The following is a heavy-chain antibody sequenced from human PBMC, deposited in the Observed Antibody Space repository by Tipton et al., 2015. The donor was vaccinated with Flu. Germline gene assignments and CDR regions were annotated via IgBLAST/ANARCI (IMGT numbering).Heavy chain of an antibody. Sequence: TLSLTCTVSGGSISSSSYYWGWIRQPPGKGLEWIGSIYYSGSTYYNPSLKSRVTISVDTSKNQFSLKLSSVTAADTAVYYCARGFYDGNDFWSGYYDYYYYYYMDVWGKGTTVTVSS. CDR1: GGSISSSSYY. D-gene: IGHD3-3*01. J-gene: IGHJ6*03. V-gene: IGHV4-39*01. CDR3: ARGFYDGNDFWSGYYDYYYYYYMDV. CDR2: IYYSGST.